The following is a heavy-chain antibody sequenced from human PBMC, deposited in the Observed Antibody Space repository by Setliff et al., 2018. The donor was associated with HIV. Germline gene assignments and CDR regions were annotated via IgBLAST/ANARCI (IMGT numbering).Heavy chain of an antibody. CDR1: GFTFSDYY. CDR3: ARALANWVGRRAFDI. D-gene: IGHD1-1*01. J-gene: IGHJ3*02. CDR2: IFYIGST. Sequence: SQTLSLSCTASGFTFSDYYMSWIRQSPGKGLEWIGYIFYIGSTNYNPSLKSRVTISVDTSKKQFSLRLSSVTAADTAVYFCARALANWVGRRAFDIWGQGTMVT. V-gene: IGHV4-59*12.